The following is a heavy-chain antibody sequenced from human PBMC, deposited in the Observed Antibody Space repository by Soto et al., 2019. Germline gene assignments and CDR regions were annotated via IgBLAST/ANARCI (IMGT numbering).Heavy chain of an antibody. V-gene: IGHV3-30*18. Sequence: GGSLRLSCAASGFTFSAFGMHWVRQAPGKGLEWVAVVPYDGSSEHYADSVKGRFTISRDNSKNTLYLQMNSLRTEDTAVYYCAKTITTPAVSSYSGDSTGRGAFIDYWRQRTLVTVSS. D-gene: IGHD3-3*01. CDR3: AKTITTPAVSSYSGDSTGRGAFIDY. J-gene: IGHJ4*02. CDR1: GFTFSAFG. CDR2: VPYDGSSE.